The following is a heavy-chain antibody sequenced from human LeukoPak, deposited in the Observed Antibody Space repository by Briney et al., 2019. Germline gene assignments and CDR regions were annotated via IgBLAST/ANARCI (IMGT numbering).Heavy chain of an antibody. CDR1: GGSISSYY. Sequence: PSETLSLTCSVSGGSISSYYWSWIRQPPGKGLEWIGYIYSTGSTNYNPSLNSRVIISVDTSKNQFSLKLSSVTAADTAVYYCARMVYSSGYYVFYYWGQGTLVSGSS. V-gene: IGHV4-59*01. CDR3: ARMVYSSGYYVFYY. CDR2: IYSTGST. J-gene: IGHJ4*01. D-gene: IGHD3-22*01.